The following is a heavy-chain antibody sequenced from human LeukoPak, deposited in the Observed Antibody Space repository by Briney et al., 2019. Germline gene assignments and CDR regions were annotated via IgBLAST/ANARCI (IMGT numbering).Heavy chain of an antibody. D-gene: IGHD2/OR15-2a*01. CDR1: GFTFSSYS. CDR3: ARVLVGNKINFDY. J-gene: IGHJ4*02. Sequence: TGGSLRLSCAASGFTFSSYSMNWVRQAPGKGLEWVSSISSSSSYIYYADSVKGRFTISRDNAKNSLYLQMNSLRAEDTAVYYCARVLVGNKINFDYWGQGTLVTVPS. CDR2: ISSSSSYI. V-gene: IGHV3-21*01.